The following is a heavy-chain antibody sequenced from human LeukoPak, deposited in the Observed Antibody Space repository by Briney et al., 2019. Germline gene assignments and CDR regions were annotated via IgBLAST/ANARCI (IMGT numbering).Heavy chain of an antibody. J-gene: IGHJ4*02. D-gene: IGHD3-3*01. CDR2: ISWDGGST. CDR1: GFTFDDYT. V-gene: IGHV3-43*01. Sequence: GGSLRLSCAASGFTFDDYTMHWVHQAPGKGLEWVSLISWDGGSTYYADSVKGRFTISRDNSKNSLYLQMNSLRTEDTALYYCAKDITGGAYDFWSGYPDYWGQGTLVTVSS. CDR3: AKDITGGAYDFWSGYPDY.